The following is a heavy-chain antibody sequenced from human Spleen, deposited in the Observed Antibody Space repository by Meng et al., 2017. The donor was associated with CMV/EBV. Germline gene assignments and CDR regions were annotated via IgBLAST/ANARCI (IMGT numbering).Heavy chain of an antibody. CDR1: GFTFDDYG. J-gene: IGHJ4*02. V-gene: IGHV3-20*04. Sequence: GESLKISCAASGFTFDDYGMSWVRQAPGKGLEWVSGINWNGGSTGYADSVKGRFTISRDNAKNSLYLQMNSLRVEDTALYYCARDRPGTPYYFDYWGQGTLVTVSS. D-gene: IGHD1-14*01. CDR2: INWNGGST. CDR3: ARDRPGTPYYFDY.